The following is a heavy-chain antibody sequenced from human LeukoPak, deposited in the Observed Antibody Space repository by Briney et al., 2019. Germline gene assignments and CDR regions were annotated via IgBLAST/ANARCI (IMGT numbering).Heavy chain of an antibody. CDR1: GGSISSYY. CDR3: ARVDSSGYYSNRYWYFDL. CDR2: IYYSGST. D-gene: IGHD3-22*01. Sequence: SETLSLTCTVSGGSISSYYWSWIRQPPGEGLVWIGYIYYSGSTNYNPSLKSRVTISVDTSKNQFSLKLSSVTAADTAVYYCARVDSSGYYSNRYWYFDLWGRGTLVTVSS. V-gene: IGHV4-59*01. J-gene: IGHJ2*01.